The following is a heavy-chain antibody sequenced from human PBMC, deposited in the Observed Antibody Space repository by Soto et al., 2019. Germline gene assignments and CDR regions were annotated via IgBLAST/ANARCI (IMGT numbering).Heavy chain of an antibody. V-gene: IGHV1-18*01. CDR3: ARDPHEFWTSYWYDP. CDR2: ISAYDGKT. D-gene: IGHD3-3*01. J-gene: IGHJ5*02. CDR1: GYTFNTYG. Sequence: ASVKVSCKTSGYTFNTYGINWVRQAPGQGLELMGWISAYDGKTTYAEKFQGRVTLTTDTSTSTAYMELRSLRSDDTAIYYCARDPHEFWTSYWYDPWGQGTPVTVS.